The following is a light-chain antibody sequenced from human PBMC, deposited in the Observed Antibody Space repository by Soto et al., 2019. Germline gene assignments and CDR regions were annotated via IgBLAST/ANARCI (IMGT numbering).Light chain of an antibody. CDR1: SSNIGAGYD. CDR3: QSYDSRRSFYV. Sequence: QSVLTQPPSVSGAPGQRVTISCTGSSSNIGAGYDVHWYQQLPGTAPKLLIYGNSNRPSGVPDRFSGSKSGTSASLAITGLQAEDEADYYCQSYDSRRSFYVFGPGTKLTVL. CDR2: GNS. V-gene: IGLV1-40*01. J-gene: IGLJ1*01.